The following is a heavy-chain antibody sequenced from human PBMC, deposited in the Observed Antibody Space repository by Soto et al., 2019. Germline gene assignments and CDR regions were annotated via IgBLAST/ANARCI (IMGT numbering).Heavy chain of an antibody. CDR2: MNPNSGNT. V-gene: IGHV1-8*01. D-gene: IGHD2-15*01. CDR3: ASFGGGTQLACY. Sequence: ASVKVSCKASGYTFTSYDINWVRQATGQGLEWMGWMNPNSGNTGYAQKFQGRVTMTRNTSISTAYMELSSLRSEGTAVYCCASFGGGTQLACYWGQGTMVTVSS. J-gene: IGHJ3*01. CDR1: GYTFTSYD.